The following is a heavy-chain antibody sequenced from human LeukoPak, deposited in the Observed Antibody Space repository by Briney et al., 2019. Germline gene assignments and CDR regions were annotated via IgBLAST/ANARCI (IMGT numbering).Heavy chain of an antibody. CDR2: ISSSGGTI. D-gene: IGHD6-19*01. CDR1: GFTFSSYS. J-gene: IGHJ5*02. V-gene: IGHV3-48*04. CDR3: ARDSSGWYHWFDP. Sequence: PGGSLRLSCAASGFTFSSYSMNWVRQAPGKGLEWVSYISSSGGTIYYADSVKGRFTISRDNAKNSLYLQMNSLRAEDTAVYYCARDSSGWYHWFDPWGQGTRVTVSS.